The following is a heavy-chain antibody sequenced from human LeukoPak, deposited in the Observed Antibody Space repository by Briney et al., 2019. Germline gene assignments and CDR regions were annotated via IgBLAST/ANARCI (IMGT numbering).Heavy chain of an antibody. CDR1: GYSFTSYW. CDR2: IYPGDSDT. CDR3: ARQGFKWLTSLWFDP. J-gene: IGHJ5*02. Sequence: GESLKISCKGSGYSFTSYWIGWVRQMPGKGLEWMGIIYPGDSDTRYSPSFQGQVTISADKSISTAYLQWSSLKPSDTAMYYWARQGFKWLTSLWFDPWGQGTLVTVSS. D-gene: IGHD3-22*01. V-gene: IGHV5-51*01.